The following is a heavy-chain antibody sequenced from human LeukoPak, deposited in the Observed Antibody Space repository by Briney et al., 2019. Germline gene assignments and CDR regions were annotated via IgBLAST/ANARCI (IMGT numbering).Heavy chain of an antibody. CDR2: ISGSDGST. J-gene: IGHJ3*02. CDR3: ALGLRYCSSTSCYPYAFDI. Sequence: GGSLRLSCAASGFTFSSYWMTWVRQAPGKGLEWVSGISGSDGSTYYADSVKGRFTISRDNSKNTLYVQMNSLRAEDTAVYYCALGLRYCSSTSCYPYAFDIWGQGTMVTVSS. CDR1: GFTFSSYW. D-gene: IGHD2-2*01. V-gene: IGHV3-23*01.